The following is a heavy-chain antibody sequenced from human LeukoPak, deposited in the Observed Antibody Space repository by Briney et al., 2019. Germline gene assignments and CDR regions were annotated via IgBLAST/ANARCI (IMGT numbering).Heavy chain of an antibody. CDR3: ASQKGITGTTPVNY. V-gene: IGHV3-23*01. CDR1: GFSFSGFA. Sequence: GGSLRLSCAASGFSFSGFAMSWVRQAPGRGLEWVSAINGGGDYKNYADSVKGRFTVSRDNSKNTVSLQMNTLRAEDTAVYYCASQKGITGTTPVNYWGQGTLVTVSS. CDR2: INGGGDYK. D-gene: IGHD1/OR15-1a*01. J-gene: IGHJ4*02.